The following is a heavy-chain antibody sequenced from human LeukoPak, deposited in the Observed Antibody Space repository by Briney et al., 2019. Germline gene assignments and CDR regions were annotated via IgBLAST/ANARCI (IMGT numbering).Heavy chain of an antibody. CDR1: GGSISNYY. CDR2: IYYSGST. J-gene: IGHJ6*02. V-gene: IGHV4-59*01. Sequence: SETLSLTCTVFGGSISNYYWSWIRQPPGKGLEWIGYIYYSGSTNYNPSLKSRVTISVDTSKNQFSLKLSSVTAADTAVYYCARGFQRGYGPHYGMDVWGQGTTVTVSS. CDR3: ARGFQRGYGPHYGMDV. D-gene: IGHD5-12*01.